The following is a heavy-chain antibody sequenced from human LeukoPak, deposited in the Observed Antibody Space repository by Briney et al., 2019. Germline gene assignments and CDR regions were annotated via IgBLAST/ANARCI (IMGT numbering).Heavy chain of an antibody. V-gene: IGHV1-24*01. Sequence: ASVKVSCKVSGYTLTELSMHWVRQAPGKGLEWMGGFDPEDGETIYAQKFQGRVTTTEDTSTDTAYMELSSLRSEDTAVYYCATGARNGSGSYYPYYYYGMDVWGQGTTVTVSS. CDR3: ATGARNGSGSYYPYYYYGMDV. J-gene: IGHJ6*02. D-gene: IGHD1-26*01. CDR2: FDPEDGET. CDR1: GYTLTELS.